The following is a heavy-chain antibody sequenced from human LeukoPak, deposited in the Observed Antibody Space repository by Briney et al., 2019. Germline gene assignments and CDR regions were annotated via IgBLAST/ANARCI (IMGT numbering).Heavy chain of an antibody. Sequence: GGSLRLSCAASGFTFSDCEVNWVRQVPGKGLECVSYISSSGSTIYYADSVKGRFTISRDNSKNTLYLQMNSLRAEDTAVYYCAKEGGTSRFDYWGQGTLVTVSS. V-gene: IGHV3-48*03. CDR1: GFTFSDCE. J-gene: IGHJ4*02. CDR3: AKEGGTSRFDY. CDR2: ISSSGSTI. D-gene: IGHD3/OR15-3a*01.